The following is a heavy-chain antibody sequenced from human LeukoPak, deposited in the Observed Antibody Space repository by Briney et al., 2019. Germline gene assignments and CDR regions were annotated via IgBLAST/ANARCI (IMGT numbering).Heavy chain of an antibody. V-gene: IGHV3-53*01. Sequence: GGSLRLSCAASGFTVSSNYMSWVRQAPGKGLEWVSVIYSGGSTYYADSVKGRFTISRDNSKNTLYLRMNSLRAEDTAVYYCARARYYYDSSGYYYVRGDGPGYYFDYWGQGTLVTVSS. CDR1: GFTVSSNY. J-gene: IGHJ4*02. CDR2: IYSGGST. D-gene: IGHD3-22*01. CDR3: ARARYYYDSSGYYYVRGDGPGYYFDY.